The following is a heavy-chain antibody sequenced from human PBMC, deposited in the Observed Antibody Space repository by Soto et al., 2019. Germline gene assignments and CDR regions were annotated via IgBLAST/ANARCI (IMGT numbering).Heavy chain of an antibody. CDR3: ARDRLPGQGAFDI. Sequence: SVKVSCKASGGTFSSYAISWVRQAPGQGLEWMGGIIPIFGTANYAQKFQGRVTITADESTSTAYMELSSLRSEDTAVYYCARDRLPGQGAFDIWGQGTMVTVSS. CDR1: GGTFSSYA. J-gene: IGHJ3*02. V-gene: IGHV1-69*13. CDR2: IIPIFGTA.